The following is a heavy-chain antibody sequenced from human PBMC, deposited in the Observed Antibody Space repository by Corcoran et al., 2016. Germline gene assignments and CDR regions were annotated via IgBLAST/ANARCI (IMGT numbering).Heavy chain of an antibody. V-gene: IGHV4-39*01. CDR1: GGSISSSSYY. CDR2: IYYSGST. J-gene: IGHJ5*02. CDR3: ARHAPDIVVVISLMRGWFDP. Sequence: QLQLQESGPGLVKPSETLSLTCTVSGGSISSSSYYWGWIRQPPGKGLEWIGSIYYSGSTYYTPSLKSRVTISVDTSKNQFSLKLSSVTAADTAVYYCARHAPDIVVVISLMRGWFDPWGQGTLVTVSS. D-gene: IGHD3-22*01.